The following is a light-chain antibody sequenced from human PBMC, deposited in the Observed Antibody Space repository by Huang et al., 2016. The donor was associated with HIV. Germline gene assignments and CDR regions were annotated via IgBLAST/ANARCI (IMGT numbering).Light chain of an antibody. Sequence: ERVMTQSPATLSVAPGERVPLSCRASHSVSSNLAGYQQKPGQAPRLLIQGASTRATGIPARFSGSGSGTEFTLAISSLQSEDSGVYFCQQYDNWPLTFGQGTRLEIK. CDR1: HSVSSN. CDR3: QQYDNWPLT. V-gene: IGKV3-15*01. CDR2: GAS. J-gene: IGKJ5*01.